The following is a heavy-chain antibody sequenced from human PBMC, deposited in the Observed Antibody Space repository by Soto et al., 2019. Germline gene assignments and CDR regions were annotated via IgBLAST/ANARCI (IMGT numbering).Heavy chain of an antibody. D-gene: IGHD5-18*01. CDR1: GFTFSSYA. V-gene: IGHV3-23*01. CDR2: ISGSGGNT. Sequence: PWGALRLSCAASGFTFSSYAMSWVRQAPGKGLEWVSAISGSGGNTYYADSVKGRFTISRDNSKNTLYLQMNSLRAEDTAVYFCAKDRGYSYGPGDYWGQGTLVTVSS. J-gene: IGHJ4*02. CDR3: AKDRGYSYGPGDY.